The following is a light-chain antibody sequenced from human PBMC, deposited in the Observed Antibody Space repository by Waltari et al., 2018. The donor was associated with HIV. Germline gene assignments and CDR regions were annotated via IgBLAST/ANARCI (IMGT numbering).Light chain of an antibody. CDR1: QSIGSY. Sequence: DIQMTQSPSSLSASLGDSVTITCRASQSIGSYLNWYQHRAGEVPKGIIYVASSLQVGGPPRFSGSASGTEFSLTISDLQPDDFVTYDCQQTYGLPRTFGQGTNLEI. V-gene: IGKV1-39*01. CDR2: VAS. CDR3: QQTYGLPRT. J-gene: IGKJ1*01.